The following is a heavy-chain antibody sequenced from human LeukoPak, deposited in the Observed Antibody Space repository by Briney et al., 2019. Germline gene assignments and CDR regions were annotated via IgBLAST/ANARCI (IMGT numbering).Heavy chain of an antibody. CDR2: ISYDGSNK. V-gene: IGHV3-30*18. CDR1: GFTFSSYG. CDR3: AKDRYYDILTGLRGYLDY. Sequence: GRSLRLSCEASGFTFSSYGMHWVRQAPGKGLEWVAVISYDGSNKYYADSVKGRFTISRDNSKNTLYLQMNSLRTEDTAVYYCAKDRYYDILTGLRGYLDYWGQGTLVTVSS. D-gene: IGHD3-9*01. J-gene: IGHJ4*02.